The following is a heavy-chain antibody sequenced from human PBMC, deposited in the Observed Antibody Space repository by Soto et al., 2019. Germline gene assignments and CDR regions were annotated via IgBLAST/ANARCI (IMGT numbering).Heavy chain of an antibody. J-gene: IGHJ5*02. CDR1: GASVTSPEHY. CDR3: ARGSTRQQQLVPQWFDP. D-gene: IGHD6-13*01. Sequence: ETLSLTFTVSGASVTSPEHYWTGIRHSPGKGLEWIGEINHSGSTNYTPSLKTRVTIPVDTSNKQFSLKLSSVTAADTAVYYCARGSTRQQQLVPQWFDPSGQGTLVTVSS. V-gene: IGHV4-34*01. CDR2: INHSGST.